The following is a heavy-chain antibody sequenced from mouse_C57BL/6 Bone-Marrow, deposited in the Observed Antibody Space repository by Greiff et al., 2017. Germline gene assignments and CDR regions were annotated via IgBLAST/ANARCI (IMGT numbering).Heavy chain of an antibody. D-gene: IGHD3-2*02. CDR2: IDPSDSYT. Sequence: VQLQQPGAELVKPGASVKLSCKASGYTFTSYWMQWVKQRPGQGLEWIGEIDPSDSYTNYNQKFKGKATLTADTSSSTAYMQLSSLTSEDSAVYYCAREGSSGYYWGQGTTLTVSS. V-gene: IGHV1-50*01. J-gene: IGHJ2*01. CDR3: AREGSSGYY. CDR1: GYTFTSYW.